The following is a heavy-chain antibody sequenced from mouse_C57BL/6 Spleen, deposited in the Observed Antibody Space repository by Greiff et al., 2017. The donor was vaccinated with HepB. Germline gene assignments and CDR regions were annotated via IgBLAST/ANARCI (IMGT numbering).Heavy chain of an antibody. V-gene: IGHV5-2*01. CDR2: INSDGGST. CDR1: EYEFPSHD. Sequence: EVQGVESGGGLVQPGESLKLSCESNEYEFPSHDMSWVRKTPEKRLELVAAINSDGGSTYYPDTMDRRFIISRDNTRKNLYLQMSIVRSEDTALYYCARSNWDYAMDYWGQGTSVTVSS. J-gene: IGHJ4*01. D-gene: IGHD4-1*01. CDR3: ARSNWDYAMDY.